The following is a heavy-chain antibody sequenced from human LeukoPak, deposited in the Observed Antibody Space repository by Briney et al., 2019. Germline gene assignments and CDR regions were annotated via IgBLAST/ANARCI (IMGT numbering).Heavy chain of an antibody. J-gene: IGHJ4*02. Sequence: GESLKISCKGSGYSFTSYRIGWVRQMPGKGLEWMGIIYPGDSDTRYSPSFQGQVTISADKSISTAYLQWSSLKASDTAMYYCARTYCSSTSCYTGDFDYWGQGTLVTVSS. V-gene: IGHV5-51*01. CDR3: ARTYCSSTSCYTGDFDY. D-gene: IGHD2-2*02. CDR1: GYSFTSYR. CDR2: IYPGDSDT.